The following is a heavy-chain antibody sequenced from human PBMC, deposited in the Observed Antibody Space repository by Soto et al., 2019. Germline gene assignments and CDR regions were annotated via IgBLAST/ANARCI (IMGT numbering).Heavy chain of an antibody. D-gene: IGHD3-22*01. CDR2: IYYSGST. CDR1: GGSISSGYYY. V-gene: IGHV4-30-4*01. Sequence: LSLTCTVSGGSISSGYYYCSWIRQPPGKGLEWIGYIYYSGSTYYNPSLKSRVTISVDTSKNQFSLRLSSVTAADTAVYYCARGINYYDSSGDSWFDPWGQGTLVTVSS. J-gene: IGHJ5*02. CDR3: ARGINYYDSSGDSWFDP.